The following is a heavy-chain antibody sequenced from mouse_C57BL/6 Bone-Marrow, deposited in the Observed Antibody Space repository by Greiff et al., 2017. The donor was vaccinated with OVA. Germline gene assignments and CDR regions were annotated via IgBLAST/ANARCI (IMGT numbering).Heavy chain of an antibody. J-gene: IGHJ3*01. V-gene: IGHV1-76*01. CDR3: ARGIYDYDGAWFAY. CDR2: IYPGSGNT. D-gene: IGHD2-4*01. CDR1: GYTFTDYY. Sequence: VQLKQSGAELVRPGASVKLSCKASGYTFTDYYINWVKQRPGQGLEWIARIYPGSGNTYYNEKFKGKATLTAEKSSSTAYMQLSSLTSEDSAVYFCARGIYDYDGAWFAYWGQGTLVTVSA.